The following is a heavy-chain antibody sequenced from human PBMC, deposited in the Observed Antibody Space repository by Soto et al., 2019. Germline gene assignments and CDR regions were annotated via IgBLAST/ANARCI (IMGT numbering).Heavy chain of an antibody. V-gene: IGHV3-30-3*01. Sequence: QVQLVESGGGVVQPGRSLRLSCAASGFTFSSYVMHWVRQAPGKGLEWVAVISSDGSNKYYADSVKGRFTISRDNSKNTLYLQMNSLRAEDTAVYYCARGPTKVEDIVLVPILYWGQGTLVTVSS. CDR3: ARGPTKVEDIVLVPILY. CDR1: GFTFSSYV. J-gene: IGHJ4*02. D-gene: IGHD2-2*01. CDR2: ISSDGSNK.